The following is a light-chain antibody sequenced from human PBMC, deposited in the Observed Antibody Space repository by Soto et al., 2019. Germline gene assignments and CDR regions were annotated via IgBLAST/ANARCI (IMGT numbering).Light chain of an antibody. V-gene: IGKV3-11*01. J-gene: IGKJ4*01. CDR1: QSVSNS. CDR3: HQRSNWPLT. Sequence: IVLTQSPATLSLSPGERATLSCRASQSVSNSLAWYQQKLGQAPRLLIYDASNRATGIPARFSGSGSGTGFTLTISSLEPEDFAVYYCHQRSNWPLTFGRGTKVEIK. CDR2: DAS.